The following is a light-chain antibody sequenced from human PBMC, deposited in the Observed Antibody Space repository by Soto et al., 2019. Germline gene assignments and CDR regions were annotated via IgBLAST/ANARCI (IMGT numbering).Light chain of an antibody. Sequence: QSVLTQPPSVSAAPGQKVTISCAGSSSNIGNNYVSWYQQFPGTAPKLLIYDNNTRPSGIPDRFSGSKSGTSATLDITGLQTGDEADYYCGTWDSSLSAVVFGRGTKLTVL. CDR1: SSNIGNNY. CDR2: DNN. CDR3: GTWDSSLSAVV. V-gene: IGLV1-51*01. J-gene: IGLJ2*01.